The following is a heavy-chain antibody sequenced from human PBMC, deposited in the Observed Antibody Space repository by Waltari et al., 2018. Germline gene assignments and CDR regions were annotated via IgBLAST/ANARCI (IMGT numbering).Heavy chain of an antibody. D-gene: IGHD2-15*01. CDR2: IYYSGST. CDR1: GGSISSSSYY. Sequence: QLQLQESGPGLVKPSETLSLTCTVSGGSISSSSYYWGWIRQPPGKGLEWIGRIYYSGSTYYNPSLKSRVTIAVDTSKNQFSLKLSSVTAADTAVYYCARRGPGSTLENYYYGMDVWGQGTTVTVSS. CDR3: ARRGPGSTLENYYYGMDV. J-gene: IGHJ6*02. V-gene: IGHV4-39*07.